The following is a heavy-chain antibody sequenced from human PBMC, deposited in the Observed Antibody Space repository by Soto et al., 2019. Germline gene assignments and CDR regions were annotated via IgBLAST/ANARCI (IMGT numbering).Heavy chain of an antibody. Sequence: QVQLVQSGAEVKKPGASVKVSCKASGYTFTSYDINWVRQATGQGLEWMGWMNPNSGNTGYAQKFQGRVTMTRNTSISTAYMELSSLRSEDTAVYYCARDRIAAAVGRDWFDPWGQGTLVTVSS. V-gene: IGHV1-8*01. D-gene: IGHD6-13*01. CDR2: MNPNSGNT. J-gene: IGHJ5*02. CDR3: ARDRIAAAVGRDWFDP. CDR1: GYTFTSYD.